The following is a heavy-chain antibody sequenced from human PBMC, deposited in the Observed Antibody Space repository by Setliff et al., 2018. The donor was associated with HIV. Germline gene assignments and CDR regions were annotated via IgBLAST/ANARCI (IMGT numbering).Heavy chain of an antibody. CDR2: IYTSGST. V-gene: IGHV4-4*09. J-gene: IGHJ2*01. D-gene: IGHD5-12*01. CDR3: ARGSQGGFDIDWYFDL. CDR1: DASINSYY. Sequence: PSETLSLTCTVSDASINSYYWNWIRQPPGKGLEWIGYIYTSGSTNYNPSLKSRVTISVDTSKNQFSLKVDSLTPADTAVYFCARGSQGGFDIDWYFDLWGRGTLVTVSS.